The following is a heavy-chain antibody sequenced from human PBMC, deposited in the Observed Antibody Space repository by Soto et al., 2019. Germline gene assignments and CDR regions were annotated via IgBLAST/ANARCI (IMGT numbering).Heavy chain of an antibody. CDR1: GGSISSYY. D-gene: IGHD6-19*01. V-gene: IGHV4-4*07. CDR3: AIGSGWQDMDY. CDR2: SYASGST. Sequence: PSETLSLTCTVSGGSISSYYWSWIRQPAGKGLEWIGRSYASGSTDYNPSLRSRVTMSVDTSKNQFSLVLSSVTAADTAVYYCAIGSGWQDMDYWGQGTLVTSPQ. J-gene: IGHJ4*02.